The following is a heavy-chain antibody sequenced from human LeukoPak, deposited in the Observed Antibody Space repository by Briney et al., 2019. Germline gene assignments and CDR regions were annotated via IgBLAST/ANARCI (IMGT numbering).Heavy chain of an antibody. CDR2: IKQDGSEK. Sequence: GGSLRLSCAASGLTFSSYWMSGVRQAPGKGLEWVANIKQDGSEKHYVDSVTGRFTISRDNTKNSLYLQMNSLRADDTAVYYCARDLAGPPQEAFDIWGQGTMVTVSS. CDR3: ARDLAGPPQEAFDI. CDR1: GLTFSSYW. J-gene: IGHJ3*02. V-gene: IGHV3-7*01.